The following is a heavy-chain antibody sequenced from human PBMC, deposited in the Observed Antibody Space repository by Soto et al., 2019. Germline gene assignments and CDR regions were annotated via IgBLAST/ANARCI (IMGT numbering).Heavy chain of an antibody. CDR2: IYYSGST. CDR3: ARQRNSVVTQDYFDV. V-gene: IGHV4-39*01. CDR1: GDSISSRSYY. Sequence: SETLSLTCTVTGDSISSRSYYWGWIRQPPGKGLEWIGSIYYSGSTYNNPSLRSRVSMSIDTSKDQFSLKLKSVTAADTALYFCARQRNSVVTQDYFDVWGPAYLVPVSS. J-gene: IGHJ4*02. D-gene: IGHD2-21*02.